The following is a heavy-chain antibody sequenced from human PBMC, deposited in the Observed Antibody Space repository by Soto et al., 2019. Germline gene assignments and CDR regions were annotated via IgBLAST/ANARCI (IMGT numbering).Heavy chain of an antibody. J-gene: IGHJ6*02. V-gene: IGHV4-61*03. CDR3: ARDLLVVVRGYYALDV. CDR1: RGSITSGTYY. D-gene: IGHD2-21*01. CDR2: IYYTGSD. Sequence: SETLSLTCTVSRGSITSGTYYWNWIRQPPGKGMEWIGYIYYTGSDYYNPSLKSRVTISVDTSKNHFSLKMNSVNTADTAVYYCARDLLVVVRGYYALDVWGQGTTVTVSS.